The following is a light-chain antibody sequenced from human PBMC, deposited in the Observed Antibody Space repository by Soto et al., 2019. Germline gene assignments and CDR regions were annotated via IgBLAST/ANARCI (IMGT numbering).Light chain of an antibody. CDR2: LGS. Sequence: DIVMTQSPLSLPVTPGEPASISCRSSQSLLHSDGYTYLDWYLQRPGQSPQLLICLGSNRASGVPDRFSGSGSGTHFTLTISRVEAEDFGVYYCMQALQTPWTFGQGTRVEVK. CDR1: QSLLHSDGYTY. J-gene: IGKJ1*01. V-gene: IGKV2-28*01. CDR3: MQALQTPWT.